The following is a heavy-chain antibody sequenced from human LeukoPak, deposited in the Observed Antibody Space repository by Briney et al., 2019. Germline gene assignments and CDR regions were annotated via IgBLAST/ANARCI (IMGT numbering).Heavy chain of an antibody. J-gene: IGHJ4*02. CDR3: ARGLAAAGGGYYFDY. V-gene: IGHV4-34*01. Sequence: PSETLSLTCAVYGVSFSGYYWSWIRQPPGKGLEWIGEINHSGSTNYNPSLKSRVTISVDTSKNQFSLKLSSVTAADTAVYYCARGLAAAGGGYYFDYWGQGTLVTVSS. CDR2: INHSGST. D-gene: IGHD6-13*01. CDR1: GVSFSGYY.